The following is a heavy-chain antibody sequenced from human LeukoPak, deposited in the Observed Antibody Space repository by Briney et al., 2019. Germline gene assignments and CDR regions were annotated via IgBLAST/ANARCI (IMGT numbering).Heavy chain of an antibody. CDR3: ARGPIDYYGSGSFPDY. J-gene: IGHJ4*02. V-gene: IGHV4-61*01. CDR1: GGSVSSGSYY. Sequence: PSETLSLTCTVSGGSVSSGSYYWGWIRQPPGKGLEWIGYIYYSGSTNYNPSLKSRVTISVDTSKNQISLKLSSVTAADTAVYYCARGPIDYYGSGSFPDYWGQGTLVTVSS. CDR2: IYYSGST. D-gene: IGHD3-10*01.